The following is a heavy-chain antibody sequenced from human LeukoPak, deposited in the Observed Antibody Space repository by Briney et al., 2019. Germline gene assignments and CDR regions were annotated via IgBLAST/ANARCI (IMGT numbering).Heavy chain of an antibody. V-gene: IGHV1-2*02. CDR3: AREPGIAVAGSF. D-gene: IGHD6-19*01. CDR2: INPNSGGT. J-gene: IGHJ4*02. CDR1: GYTFAGYY. Sequence: GASVKVSCKASGYTFAGYYMHWVRQAPGQGLEWMGWINPNSGGTNYAQKFQGRVTMTRDTSISTAYMELSRLRSDDTAVYYCAREPGIAVAGSFWGQGTLVTVSS.